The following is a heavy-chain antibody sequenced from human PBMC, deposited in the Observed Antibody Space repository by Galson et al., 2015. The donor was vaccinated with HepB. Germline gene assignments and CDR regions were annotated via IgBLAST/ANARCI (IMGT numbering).Heavy chain of an antibody. V-gene: IGHV3-23*01. J-gene: IGHJ4*02. Sequence: SLRLSCAASGFTFSSYAMSWVRQAPGKGLEWVSAISGSGGSTYYADSVKGRFTISRDNSKNTLYLQMNSLRAEDTAVYYCAKSPNFSSWDPPSFFDYWGQGTLVTVSS. CDR3: AKSPNFSSWDPPSFFDY. CDR1: GFTFSSYA. D-gene: IGHD6-13*01. CDR2: ISGSGGST.